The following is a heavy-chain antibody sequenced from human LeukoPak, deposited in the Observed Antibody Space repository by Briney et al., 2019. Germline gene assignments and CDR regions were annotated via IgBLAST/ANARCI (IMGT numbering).Heavy chain of an antibody. V-gene: IGHV1-2*02. J-gene: IGHJ4*02. CDR3: ASDLWEGSNSWIPY. CDR2: INPNSGGT. D-gene: IGHD6-13*01. Sequence: GASVKVSCKASGYTFTGYYMHWVRQAPGQGLEWMGWINPNSGGTNYAQKFQGRVTMTRDTSISTAYMELTSLRSDDTAVYYCASDLWEGSNSWIPYWGQGTLVTVSS. CDR1: GYTFTGYY.